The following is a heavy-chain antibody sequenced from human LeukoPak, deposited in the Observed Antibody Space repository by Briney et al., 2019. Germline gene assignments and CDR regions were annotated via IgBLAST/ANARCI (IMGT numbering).Heavy chain of an antibody. D-gene: IGHD2-15*01. CDR2: INPSNGNT. J-gene: IGHJ4*02. V-gene: IGHV1-46*01. Sequence: ASVKVSCKASGYTFTYHYIHLVRQVPGQGLEWMGIINPSNGNTNYAQKFQGRVTMTRDTSTSTVYMELNSLGSEDTAVYYCARESDGGKDFDCWGQGTLVTVSS. CDR3: ARESDGGKDFDC. CDR1: GYTFTYHY.